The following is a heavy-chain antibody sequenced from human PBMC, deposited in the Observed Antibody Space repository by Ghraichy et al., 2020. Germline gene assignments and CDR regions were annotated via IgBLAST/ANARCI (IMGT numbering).Heavy chain of an antibody. V-gene: IGHV3-30*02. Sequence: GESLNISCAASGFAFRNYGMNWVRQAPGKGLEWVAFIQYDLSNRYYADSVQGRFTISRDNSKNTLYLQMNSLRTEDTAVYYCAKRTDRGYSHGYVDHWGQGTLVTVSS. CDR2: IQYDLSNR. J-gene: IGHJ4*02. CDR3: AKRTDRGYSHGYVDH. D-gene: IGHD5-18*01. CDR1: GFAFRNYG.